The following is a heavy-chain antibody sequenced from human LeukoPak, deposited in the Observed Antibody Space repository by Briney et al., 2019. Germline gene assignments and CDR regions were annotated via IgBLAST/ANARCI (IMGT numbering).Heavy chain of an antibody. Sequence: GGSLRLSCAASGFTFSSYAMHWVRQAPGKGLEWVAVISYDGSNKYYADSVKGRFTISRDNSKNTLYLQMNSLRAEDTAMYYCARGLKNYYYYYMDVWGKGTTVTVSS. V-gene: IGHV3-30*04. CDR2: ISYDGSNK. CDR3: ARGLKNYYYYYMDV. J-gene: IGHJ6*03. CDR1: GFTFSSYA.